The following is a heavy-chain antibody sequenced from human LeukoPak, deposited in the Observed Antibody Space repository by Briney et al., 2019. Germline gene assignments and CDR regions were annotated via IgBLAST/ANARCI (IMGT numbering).Heavy chain of an antibody. V-gene: IGHV3-53*01. D-gene: IGHD5-12*01. Sequence: GGSLRLSCAASGITFSSHWMSWVRQAPGKGLEWVAVTYTGGTTYYADSVKGRFTISRDNSKNTLYLQMNSLRAEDTAVYYCERGLSPWIYGYWGQGTLVTVSS. CDR2: TYTGGTT. J-gene: IGHJ4*02. CDR3: ERGLSPWIYGY. CDR1: GITFSSHW.